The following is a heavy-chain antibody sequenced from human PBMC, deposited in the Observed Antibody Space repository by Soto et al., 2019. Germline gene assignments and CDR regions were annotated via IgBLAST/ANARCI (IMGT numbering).Heavy chain of an antibody. D-gene: IGHD3-22*01. V-gene: IGHV3-23*01. CDR1: GFTFSSYA. J-gene: IGHJ4*02. CDR3: AKFSRRSYYDSSGYH. Sequence: EVQLLESGGGLVQPGGSLRLSCAASGFTFSSYAMSWVRQAPGKGLEWVSAISGSGGTTYYADSVKGRFTISRDNSKKTLYLQMNSLRAEDTAVYYCAKFSRRSYYDSSGYHWGQGTLVTVSS. CDR2: ISGSGGTT.